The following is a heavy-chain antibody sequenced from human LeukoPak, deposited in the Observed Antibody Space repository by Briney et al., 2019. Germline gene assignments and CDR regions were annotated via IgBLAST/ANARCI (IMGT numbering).Heavy chain of an antibody. CDR3: ARGRSPTCSYGYYYFDY. Sequence: SETLSLTCAVYGGSFSGYYWSWIRQPPGKGLEWIGEINHSGSTNYNPSLKSRVTISVDTSKNQFSLKLSSVTAADTAVYYCARGRSPTCSYGYYYFDYWGQGTLVTVSS. J-gene: IGHJ4*02. D-gene: IGHD5-18*01. CDR2: INHSGST. V-gene: IGHV4-34*01. CDR1: GGSFSGYY.